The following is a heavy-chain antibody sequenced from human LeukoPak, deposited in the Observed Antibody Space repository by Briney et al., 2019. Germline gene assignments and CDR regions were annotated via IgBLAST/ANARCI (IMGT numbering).Heavy chain of an antibody. CDR3: ARGRGYGSGQTLFDY. V-gene: IGHV4-34*01. J-gene: IGHJ4*02. D-gene: IGHD3-10*01. CDR1: GGSFSGYY. Sequence: SETLSLTCAVYGGSFSGYYWSWIRQPPGKGLEWIGEINHSGSNNYNPSLKSRVTISVDTSKNQFSLKLSSVTAADTAVYYCARGRGYGSGQTLFDYWGQGTLVTVSS. CDR2: INHSGSN.